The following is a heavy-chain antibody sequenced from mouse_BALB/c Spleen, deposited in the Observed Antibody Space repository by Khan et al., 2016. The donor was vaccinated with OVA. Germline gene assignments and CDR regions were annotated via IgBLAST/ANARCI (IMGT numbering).Heavy chain of an antibody. Sequence: EVQLQQSGPELMKPGASVKMSCKASGYSFTSYYIPWVKRHGQSLEWIGYIDPFSGGITYNQKFTGKATLTVDKSANTAYIHLSNLTSEDSAGYYCTRHGYDAWFTYWGQGTLVIVSA. CDR2: IDPFSGGI. V-gene: IGHV1S135*01. CDR3: TRHGYDAWFTY. J-gene: IGHJ3*01. D-gene: IGHD2-2*01. CDR1: GYSFTSYY.